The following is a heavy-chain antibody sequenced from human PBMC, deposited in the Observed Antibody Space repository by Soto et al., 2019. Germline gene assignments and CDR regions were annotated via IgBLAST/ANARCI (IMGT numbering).Heavy chain of an antibody. CDR3: ARDLGDIAVAGTLYYYYGMDV. CDR1: GFTFSSYA. J-gene: IGHJ6*02. D-gene: IGHD6-19*01. Sequence: GGSLRLSCAASGFTFSSYAMHWVRQAPGKGLEWVAVISYDGSNKYYADSVKGRFTISRDNSKNTLYLQMNSLRAEDTAVYYCARDLGDIAVAGTLYYYYGMDVWGQGTTVTVSS. V-gene: IGHV3-30-3*01. CDR2: ISYDGSNK.